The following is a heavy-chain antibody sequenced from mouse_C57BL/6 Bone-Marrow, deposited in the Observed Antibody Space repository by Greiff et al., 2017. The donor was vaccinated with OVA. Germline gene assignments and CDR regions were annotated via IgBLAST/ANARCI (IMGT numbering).Heavy chain of an antibody. CDR2: ISGGGGNT. CDR1: GFTFSSYT. CDR3: ARGGGLRLEFAY. D-gene: IGHD2-4*01. J-gene: IGHJ3*01. V-gene: IGHV5-9*01. Sequence: EVKLVESGGGLVKPGGSLKLSCAASGFTFSSYTMSWVRQTPEQRLEWVATISGGGGNTYYPDSVKGRFTISRDNAKNTLYLQMSSLRSEDTALYYCARGGGLRLEFAYWGQGTLVTVSA.